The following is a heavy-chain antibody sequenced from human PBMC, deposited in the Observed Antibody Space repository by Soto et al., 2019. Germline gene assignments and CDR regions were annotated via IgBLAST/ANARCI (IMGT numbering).Heavy chain of an antibody. D-gene: IGHD3-16*01. V-gene: IGHV3-7*01. CDR3: VRDVAFDYVN. CDR2: IKQDESEK. J-gene: IGHJ4*02. Sequence: EVQLVESGGGLVQPGGSLRISCTVSGFSFSSYWMSWVRQAPGKGLEWVASIKQDESEKYYVDSVKGRFTISRDNADDSLFLQMYSLSADDTAVYFCVRDVAFDYVNWGQGTLVTVSS. CDR1: GFSFSSYW.